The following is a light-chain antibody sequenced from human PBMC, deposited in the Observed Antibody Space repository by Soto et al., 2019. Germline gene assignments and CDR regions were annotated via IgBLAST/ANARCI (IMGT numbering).Light chain of an antibody. V-gene: IGKV3-15*01. Sequence: IAMTQSPATLSVSPGERVTLSCRASQSVSSNLAWYQQKPGQAPRLLIYGASTRASGIPSRFRGSGSGTEFTLTISSLQSDDLAAYYCQQSNSWPRTFGGGTKVDIK. CDR3: QQSNSWPRT. J-gene: IGKJ4*02. CDR1: QSVSSN. CDR2: GAS.